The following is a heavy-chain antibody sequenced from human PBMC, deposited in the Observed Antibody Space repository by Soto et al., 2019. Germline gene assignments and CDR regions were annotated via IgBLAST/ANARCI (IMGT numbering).Heavy chain of an antibody. CDR1: GGSISSYY. Sequence: SETLSLTCTVSGGSISSYYWSWIRQPPGKGLEWIGYIYYSGSTNYNPSLKSRVTISVDTSKNQFSLKLSSVTAADTAVYYCARTPLTRWPWRAVAGHFDYWGQGTLVTVSS. V-gene: IGHV4-59*01. D-gene: IGHD6-19*01. CDR3: ARTPLTRWPWRAVAGHFDY. J-gene: IGHJ4*02. CDR2: IYYSGST.